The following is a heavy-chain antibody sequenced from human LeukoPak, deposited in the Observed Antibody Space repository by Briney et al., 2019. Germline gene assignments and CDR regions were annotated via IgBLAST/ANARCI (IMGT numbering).Heavy chain of an antibody. D-gene: IGHD3-22*01. J-gene: IGHJ4*02. CDR3: ARYDNSGSALEN. Sequence: SETLSLTCTVSGGSISGYYWGWIRQPPGKGLEWIAYIHYSGSSKYSPSLKSRVTTSVDMPKNQFSLKLSSVTAADTAVYYCARYDNSGSALENWGQGALVTVSS. CDR1: GGSISGYY. V-gene: IGHV4-59*01. CDR2: IHYSGSS.